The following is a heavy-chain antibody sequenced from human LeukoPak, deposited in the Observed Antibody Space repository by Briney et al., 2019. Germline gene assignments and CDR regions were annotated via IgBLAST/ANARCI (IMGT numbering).Heavy chain of an antibody. V-gene: IGHV4-61*02. D-gene: IGHD4-17*01. J-gene: IGHJ4*02. CDR3: ARAGGTTVTTDKFDY. CDR2: IYASGST. Sequence: PSGTLSLTCTVSGGSINSGSYYWSWIRQPAGKGLEWIGRIYASGSTNYNPALKSRVTISGDTSMNQFSLNLSSVTAADTAVYYCARAGGTTVTTDKFDYWGQGTLVTVSS. CDR1: GGSINSGSYY.